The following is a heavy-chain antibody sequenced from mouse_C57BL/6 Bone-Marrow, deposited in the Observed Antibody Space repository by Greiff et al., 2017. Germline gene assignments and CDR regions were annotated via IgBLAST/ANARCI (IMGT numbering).Heavy chain of an antibody. Sequence: VQVVESGAELVRPGASVTLSCKASGYTFTDYEMHWVKQTPVHGLEWIGAIDPETGGTAYNQKFKGKAILTADKSSSTAYMELRSLTSEDSAVYYCTRGGNWYVDVWGTVTTVTVSS. CDR2: IDPETGGT. V-gene: IGHV1-15*01. CDR1: GYTFTDYE. J-gene: IGHJ1*03. D-gene: IGHD1-1*02. CDR3: TRGGNWYVDV.